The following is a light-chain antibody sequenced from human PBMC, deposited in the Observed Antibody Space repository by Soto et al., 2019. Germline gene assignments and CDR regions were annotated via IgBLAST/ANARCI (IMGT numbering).Light chain of an antibody. J-gene: IGKJ4*01. Sequence: EIAMTQSPATLSVSPGSTTRLSCRASQSINSDVAWYQQKVGQTPRLIIHGASTRATGIAARFSGSGYGTDFNLTINRLETDDFAVYYCQQYGSSPLTFGGGTKVDIK. V-gene: IGKV3D-15*01. CDR2: GAS. CDR3: QQYGSSPLT. CDR1: QSINSD.